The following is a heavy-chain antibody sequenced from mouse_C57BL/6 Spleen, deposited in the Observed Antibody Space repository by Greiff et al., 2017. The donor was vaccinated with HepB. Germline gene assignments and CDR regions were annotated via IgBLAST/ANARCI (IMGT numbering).Heavy chain of an antibody. V-gene: IGHV1-62-2*01. CDR3: ARHEEGSYYDYDGTPWFAY. J-gene: IGHJ3*01. CDR1: GYTFTEYT. D-gene: IGHD2-4*01. CDR2: FCPGSGSI. Sequence: QVQLQQSGAELVKPGASVKLSCKASGYTFTEYTIHWVKQRPGQGLEWIGLFCPGSGSIKYNEKFKDKATLTADKSSSTVYMELSRLTSEDSAVYFCARHEEGSYYDYDGTPWFAYWGQGTLVTVSA.